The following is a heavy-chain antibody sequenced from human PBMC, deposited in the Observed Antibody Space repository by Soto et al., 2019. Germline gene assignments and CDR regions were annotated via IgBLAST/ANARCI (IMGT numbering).Heavy chain of an antibody. CDR2: IHLSGRV. CDR1: GGSFSDYY. V-gene: IGHV4-34*01. D-gene: IGHD1-26*01. CDR3: ARTPTRGASAWLDP. J-gene: IGHJ5*02. Sequence: QVQLQQWGSGLLKPSETLSLTCAIYGGSFSDYYWHWIRQSPGKGLEWIGEIHLSGRVNFTPSLKSRTSLSMDTSRNQFFLTLRSVTAAETAVYFCARTPTRGASAWLDPWGRGHLVTVSS.